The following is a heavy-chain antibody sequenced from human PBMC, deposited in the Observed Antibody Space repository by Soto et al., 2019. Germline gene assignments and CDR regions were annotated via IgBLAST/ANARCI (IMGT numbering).Heavy chain of an antibody. J-gene: IGHJ5*02. CDR3: VRRHVSATGIDWFDP. D-gene: IGHD6-13*01. Sequence: ASVNVSCKSSGYTFTSYGIHWVRQAPGQRLEWMGWINAANGDTKYSPKFQGRVTITRDTSASTAYMELSSLRSEDTAVYYCVRRHVSATGIDWFDPWGQGTLVTVSS. CDR2: INAANGDT. CDR1: GYTFTSYG. V-gene: IGHV1-3*01.